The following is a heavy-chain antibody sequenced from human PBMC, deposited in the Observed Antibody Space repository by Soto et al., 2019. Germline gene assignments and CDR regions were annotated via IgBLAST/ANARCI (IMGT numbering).Heavy chain of an antibody. CDR1: GGSFSGYY. CDR3: ARGRRWRHYYYYGMDV. CDR2: INHSGST. V-gene: IGHV4-34*01. D-gene: IGHD2-21*02. J-gene: IGHJ6*02. Sequence: SETLSLTCAVYGGSFSGYYWSWIRQPPGKGLEWIGEINHSGSTNSNPSLKSRVTISVDTSKNQFSLKLSSVTAADTAVYYCARGRRWRHYYYYGMDVWGQGTTVTVSS.